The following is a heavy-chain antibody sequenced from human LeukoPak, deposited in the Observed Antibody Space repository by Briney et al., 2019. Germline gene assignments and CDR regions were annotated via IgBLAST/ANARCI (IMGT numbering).Heavy chain of an antibody. CDR2: ISSSSSYI. J-gene: IGHJ4*02. CDR3: ARDKDGYNGISYY. Sequence: PGGSLRLSRAASGFTFSTYSMNWVRQAPGKGLEWVSSISSSSSYIYYADSVKGRFTISRDNAKNSLYLQMNSLRAEDTAVYYCARDKDGYNGISYYWGQGTLVTVSS. CDR1: GFTFSTYS. D-gene: IGHD5-24*01. V-gene: IGHV3-21*01.